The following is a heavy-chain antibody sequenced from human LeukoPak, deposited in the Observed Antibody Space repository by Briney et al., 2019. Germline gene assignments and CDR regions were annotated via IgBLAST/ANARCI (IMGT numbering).Heavy chain of an antibody. CDR1: GGSISSSSYY. J-gene: IGHJ6*03. V-gene: IGHV4-39*07. Sequence: SETLSLTCTVSGGSISSSSYYWGWIRQPPGKGLEWIGSIYYSGSTYYNPSLKSRVTISVDTSKNQFSLKLSSVTAADTAVYYCARSYGSGYYYYYIDVWGKGTTVTVSS. D-gene: IGHD3-10*01. CDR3: ARSYGSGYYYYYIDV. CDR2: IYYSGST.